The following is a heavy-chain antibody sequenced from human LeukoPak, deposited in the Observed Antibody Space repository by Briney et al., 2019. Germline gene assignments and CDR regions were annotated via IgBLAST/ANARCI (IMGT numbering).Heavy chain of an antibody. CDR1: GGSVSSSRYY. J-gene: IGHJ4*02. D-gene: IGHD3-22*01. CDR3: AKHLYYYDGSGYKTPFDY. Sequence: PSETLSLTCTVSGGSVSSSRYYWGWIRQPPGKGLEWIGSIYYSGSTYYNPSLKSRVTISVDTSKNQFSLRLTSVTAANTAVYYCAKHLYYYDGSGYKTPFDYWGQGTLVTASS. V-gene: IGHV4-39*01. CDR2: IYYSGST.